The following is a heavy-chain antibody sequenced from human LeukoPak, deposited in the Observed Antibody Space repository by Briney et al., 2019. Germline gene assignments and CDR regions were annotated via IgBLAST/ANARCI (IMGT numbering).Heavy chain of an antibody. CDR3: ARHAAGGRDGYKVGWYYFDY. J-gene: IGHJ4*02. D-gene: IGHD5-24*01. CDR2: IYTSGST. Sequence: SETLSLTCTVSGGSISSYSWSWIRQPAGKGLEWIGRIYTSGSTNYTPSPKSRVTISVDTSKNQFSLKLSSVTAADTAVYYCARHAAGGRDGYKVGWYYFDYWGQGTLVTVSS. V-gene: IGHV4-4*07. CDR1: GGSISSYS.